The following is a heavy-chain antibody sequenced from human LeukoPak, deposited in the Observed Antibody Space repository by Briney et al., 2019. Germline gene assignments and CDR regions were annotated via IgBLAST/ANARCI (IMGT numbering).Heavy chain of an antibody. Sequence: SETLSLTCTVSGGSISSYYWSWIRQPPGKGLEWIGYIYYSGSTNYNPSLKSRATISVDTSKNQFSLKLSSVTAADTAVYYCARLGLTSSSWQHDPWGQGTLVTVSS. J-gene: IGHJ5*02. CDR2: IYYSGST. V-gene: IGHV4-59*01. CDR3: ARLGLTSSSWQHDP. D-gene: IGHD6-13*01. CDR1: GGSISSYY.